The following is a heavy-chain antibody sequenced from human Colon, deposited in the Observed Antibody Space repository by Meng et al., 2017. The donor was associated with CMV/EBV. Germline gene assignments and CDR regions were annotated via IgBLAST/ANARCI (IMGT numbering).Heavy chain of an antibody. D-gene: IGHD2-2*02. J-gene: IGHJ2*01. Sequence: QVQLVQSGAEVTKPXASVKFSCXASGYTFTGYYMHWVRQAPGQGLEWMGRINPNSGATEYAQNFQGRVTMTRDTSISTAYMELSRLRSDDTAVYYCARDSRHCTSASCYSWYFDLWGRGTLVTVSS. CDR3: ARDSRHCTSASCYSWYFDL. CDR2: INPNSGAT. V-gene: IGHV1-2*06. CDR1: GYTFTGYY.